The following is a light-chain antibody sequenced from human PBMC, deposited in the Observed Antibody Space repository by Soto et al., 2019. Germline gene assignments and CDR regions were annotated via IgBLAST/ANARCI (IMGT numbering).Light chain of an antibody. CDR3: QQLNAYPLT. J-gene: IGKJ5*01. CDR1: QSISSY. CDR2: DAS. V-gene: IGKV1-13*02. Sequence: IQMTQSPSSLSASVGDRVTITCRASQSISSYLNWYQQKPGKAPKLLIYDASNLDSGVPSRFSGSGSGTEFSLTISNLQPEDFATYYCQQLNAYPLTFGQGTRLEIK.